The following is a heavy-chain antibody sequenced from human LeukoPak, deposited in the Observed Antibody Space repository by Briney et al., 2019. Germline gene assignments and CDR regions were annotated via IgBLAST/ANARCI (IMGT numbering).Heavy chain of an antibody. CDR2: INHSGST. CDR1: GGSFSGYS. D-gene: IGHD4-11*01. V-gene: IGHV4-34*01. Sequence: TPAETLSLTCVVYGGSFSGYSWSWIRQPPGKGLEWIGEINHSGSTNYNPSLKSRVTISGDTSKSQFSLNLTSVIAADTAVYYCARKGVLTVTVAFDYWGQGSLVTVSS. J-gene: IGHJ4*02. CDR3: ARKGVLTVTVAFDY.